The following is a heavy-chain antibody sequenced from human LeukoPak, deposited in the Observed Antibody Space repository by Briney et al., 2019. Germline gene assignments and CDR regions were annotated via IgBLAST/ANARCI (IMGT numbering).Heavy chain of an antibody. CDR2: ISSSGNTA. V-gene: IGHV3-48*03. CDR3: ARGNTYYLDTSWCFDP. Sequence: NPGGSLRLSCAASGFTFKTFEMNWVRQAPGKGLEWLSYISSSGNTAYYADSVKGRFTISRDNSKNSLFLQMNSLRAEDTAVYYCARGNTYYLDTSWCFDPWGQGTLVTVSS. J-gene: IGHJ5*02. D-gene: IGHD3-22*01. CDR1: GFTFKTFE.